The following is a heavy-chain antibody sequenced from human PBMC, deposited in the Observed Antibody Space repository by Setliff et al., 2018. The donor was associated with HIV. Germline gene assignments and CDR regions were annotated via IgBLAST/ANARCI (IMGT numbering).Heavy chain of an antibody. CDR2: MNPSTGEI. CDR3: ARPSHVYNDDGPLGY. D-gene: IGHD3-16*01. J-gene: IGHJ4*02. Sequence: ASVKVSCKTSGYSFTAYDINWVRQATGRGLEWMAWMNPSTGEIGYAQKFQGRLTMTRDSSITTAFMELRGLRSEDTAIYYCARPSHVYNDDGPLGYWGQGTLVTVSS. V-gene: IGHV1-8*01. CDR1: GYSFTAYD.